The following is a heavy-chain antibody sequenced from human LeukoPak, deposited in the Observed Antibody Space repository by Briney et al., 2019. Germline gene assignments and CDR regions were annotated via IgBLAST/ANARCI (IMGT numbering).Heavy chain of an antibody. CDR1: GFTFSSYW. Sequence: GGSLRLSCAASGFTFSSYWMSWVRQAPGKGLEWVANIKQDGSEKYYVDSVKGRFTISRDNAKNSLYLQMNSLRAEDTAVYYCARDKDSSGWYDSAAYYYMDVWGKGPRSPSP. D-gene: IGHD6-19*01. V-gene: IGHV3-7*01. CDR3: ARDKDSSGWYDSAAYYYMDV. CDR2: IKQDGSEK. J-gene: IGHJ6*03.